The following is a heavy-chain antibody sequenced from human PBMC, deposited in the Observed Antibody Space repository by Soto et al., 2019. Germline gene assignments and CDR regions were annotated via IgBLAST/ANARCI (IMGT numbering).Heavy chain of an antibody. V-gene: IGHV4-31*03. CDR1: GGSISSGGYY. Sequence: QVQLQESGPGLVKPSQTLSLTCTVSGGSISSGGYYWSWIRQHPGKGLEWIGYIYYSGSTNYNPSLKSRVTISVDKSKNQFSLKVSSVTAADTAVYYCARDLYSSGYHWFDPWGQGTLVTVSS. CDR2: IYYSGST. D-gene: IGHD6-19*01. J-gene: IGHJ5*02. CDR3: ARDLYSSGYHWFDP.